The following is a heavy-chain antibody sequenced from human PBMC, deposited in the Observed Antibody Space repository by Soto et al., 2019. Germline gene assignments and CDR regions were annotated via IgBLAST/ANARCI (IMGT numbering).Heavy chain of an antibody. D-gene: IGHD3-16*01. V-gene: IGHV4-4*07. CDR1: GGSINSYY. J-gene: IGHJ3*02. CDR2: IYTSGST. Sequence: SETLSLTCTVSGGSINSYYWSWIRQPVGQGLEWIGHIYTSGSTTYNPSLKKRVTMSVDTSKNQFSLRLSSVTAADTAVYYCARGLGAFRAFDIWGQGTMVTVSS. CDR3: ARGLGAFRAFDI.